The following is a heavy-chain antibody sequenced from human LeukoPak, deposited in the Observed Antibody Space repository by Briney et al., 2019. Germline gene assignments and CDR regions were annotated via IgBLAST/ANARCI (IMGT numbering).Heavy chain of an antibody. D-gene: IGHD5-12*01. V-gene: IGHV4-59*01. CDR1: GGSISSYY. CDR3: ARGAYNGYEYQFDY. J-gene: IGHJ4*02. CDR2: IYYSGST. Sequence: SETLSLTCTVTGGSISSYYWSWIRQPPGKGLEWIGYIYYSGSTNYNPSLKSRVTISVDTSKNQFSLKLSSVTAADTAVYYCARGAYNGYEYQFDYWGQGTLVTVSS.